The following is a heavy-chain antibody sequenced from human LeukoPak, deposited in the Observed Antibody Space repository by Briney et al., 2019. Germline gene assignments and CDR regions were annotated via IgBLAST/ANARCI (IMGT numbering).Heavy chain of an antibody. V-gene: IGHV1-8*01. CDR3: AIIYYDSSGSPSWYFDL. D-gene: IGHD3-22*01. CDR1: GYTVTNYD. CDR2: MNPNNGNT. J-gene: IGHJ2*01. Sequence: GASVKVSCKTSGYTVTNYDINWVRQATGQGLEWMGWMNPNNGNTGYTQKFQGRVTMTRDTSISTAYMELSSLRSEDTAVYYCAIIYYDSSGSPSWYFDLWGRGTLVTVSS.